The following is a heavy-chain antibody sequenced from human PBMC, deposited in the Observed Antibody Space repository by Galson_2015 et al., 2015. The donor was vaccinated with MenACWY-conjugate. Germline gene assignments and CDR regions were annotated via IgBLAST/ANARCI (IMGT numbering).Heavy chain of an antibody. CDR2: IKQDGTER. V-gene: IGHV3-7*03. CDR1: GFTFSSYW. J-gene: IGHJ6*02. D-gene: IGHD3-16*02. CDR3: ATSERFRLYQFYGMDV. Sequence: SLRLSCAASGFTFSSYWMTWVRQGPGQGLEWLANIKQDGTERYYVDSVKGRFTISRDNAKNSLYLAMNSLRGEDTAVYYCATSERFRLYQFYGMDVWGQGTTVTVSS.